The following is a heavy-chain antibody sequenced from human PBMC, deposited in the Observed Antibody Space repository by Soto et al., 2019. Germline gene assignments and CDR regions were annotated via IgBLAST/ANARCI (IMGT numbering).Heavy chain of an antibody. Sequence: QVQLRESGPGLVKPSQTLSLTCTVSGGSTSSGGYYWKWIRQHPGKGLEWIGYIYNSASSYYNPALKSRVTIFIDTSKNQFSLKLSSVTAADTAVYYCARGSQRICFDSWCQGTHVTVSS. CDR3: ARGSQRICFDS. CDR2: IYNSASS. V-gene: IGHV4-31*03. CDR1: GGSTSSGGYY. J-gene: IGHJ5*01.